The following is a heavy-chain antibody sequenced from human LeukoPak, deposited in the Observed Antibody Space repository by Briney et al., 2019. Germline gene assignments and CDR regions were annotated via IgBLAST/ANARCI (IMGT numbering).Heavy chain of an antibody. D-gene: IGHD6-19*01. Sequence: ASVKVSCKASGYPFNNYDINWVRQATGQGLEWMGWMNPHSGKTGYAQNFQGRVTMTRDTSISTAYMELSSLRSEDTAVYYCAREEFGSGWLDYWGQGTLVTVSS. CDR1: GYPFNNYD. J-gene: IGHJ4*02. CDR2: MNPHSGKT. V-gene: IGHV1-8*01. CDR3: AREEFGSGWLDY.